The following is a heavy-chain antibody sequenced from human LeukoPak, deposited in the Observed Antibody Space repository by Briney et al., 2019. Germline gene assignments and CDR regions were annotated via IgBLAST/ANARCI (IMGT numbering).Heavy chain of an antibody. CDR1: GYSFTSYW. J-gene: IGHJ4*02. CDR2: IDPSDSYT. D-gene: IGHD6-19*01. CDR3: ARQRRETVAGIR. V-gene: IGHV5-10-1*01. Sequence: GETLKISCKGSGYSFTSYWISWVRQMPGKGLEWMGRIDPSDSYTNYSPSFQGHVTISADKSISTAYLQWSSLKASDTAMYYCARQRRETVAGIRWGQGTLVTVSS.